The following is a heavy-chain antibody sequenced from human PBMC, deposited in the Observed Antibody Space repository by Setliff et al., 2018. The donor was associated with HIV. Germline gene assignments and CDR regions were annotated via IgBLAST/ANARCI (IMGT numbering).Heavy chain of an antibody. V-gene: IGHV4-39*07. D-gene: IGHD3-9*01. CDR3: ARAPLKYYDILTGFHDAFDI. CDR2: IYYSGST. CDR1: GGSISSSGYY. Sequence: SETLSLTCTVSGGSISSSGYYWGWIRQPPGKGLEWIGSIYYSGSTYYNPSLASRITISIDTSKNEFSLKMTSVTAADTAVYYCARAPLKYYDILTGFHDAFDIWGQGTMVTVS. J-gene: IGHJ3*02.